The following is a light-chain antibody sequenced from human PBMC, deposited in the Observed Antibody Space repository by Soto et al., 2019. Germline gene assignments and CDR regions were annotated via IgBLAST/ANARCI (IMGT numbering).Light chain of an antibody. J-gene: IGKJ1*01. CDR1: QSLLHSNGYND. CDR2: LSS. CDR3: MQALQTPWT. V-gene: IGKV2-28*01. Sequence: DIVMTQSPLSLPVTPGEPASISCRSSQSLLHSNGYNDLNRYLRKPGQSPQVLIYLSSNRASGVPDRFSGSGSGTDFTLKSNRVEAEDVGLYYCMQALQTPWTFGQGTKVEIK.